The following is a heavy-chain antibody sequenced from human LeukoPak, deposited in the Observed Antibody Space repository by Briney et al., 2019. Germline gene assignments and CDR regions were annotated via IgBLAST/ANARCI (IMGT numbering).Heavy chain of an antibody. CDR1: EFILSSYA. Sequence: GGSLRLSCEASEFILSSYAMSWVRQAPGKGLEWVSLISRDGSGTYYADSVKGRYTISRDIRKNSLYLQMNSLRTEDTALYFCVKDKGYTYGHGFDYWGQGSLVTVSS. V-gene: IGHV3-43*02. CDR3: VKDKGYTYGHGFDY. D-gene: IGHD5-18*01. J-gene: IGHJ4*02. CDR2: ISRDGSGT.